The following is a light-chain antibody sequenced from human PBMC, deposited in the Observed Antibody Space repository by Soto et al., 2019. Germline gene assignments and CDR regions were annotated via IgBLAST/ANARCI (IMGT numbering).Light chain of an antibody. Sequence: EIVMTQSPATLSVSPGERATLSCRASQNIYSNVAWYQQRPGQAPRLLIYRASTRAPGIPARFSGSGSGTDFTLTISRLEPEDFAVYYCQQHGTSPITFRQGTRLEIK. CDR2: RAS. J-gene: IGKJ5*01. CDR3: QQHGTSPIT. CDR1: QNIYSN. V-gene: IGKV3-15*01.